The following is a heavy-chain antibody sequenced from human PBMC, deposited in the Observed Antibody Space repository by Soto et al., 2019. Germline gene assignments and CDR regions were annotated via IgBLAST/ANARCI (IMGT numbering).Heavy chain of an antibody. J-gene: IGHJ4*02. V-gene: IGHV1-69*01. CDR1: GGTFSNYG. Sequence: QVQLVQSGAEVKMPGSSVNVSCKASGGTFSNYGISWVRQAPGQGLEWMGGIIPILGSTKSAQSFQGRVTFTADESTTTAYMELSSLTSEDTAVYYCARDRWSDSSGYYYESAYWGQGTLVTVSS. CDR3: ARDRWSDSSGYYYESAY. D-gene: IGHD3-22*01. CDR2: IIPILGST.